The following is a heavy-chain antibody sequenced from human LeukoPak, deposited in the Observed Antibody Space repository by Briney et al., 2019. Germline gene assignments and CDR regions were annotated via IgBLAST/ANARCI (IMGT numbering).Heavy chain of an antibody. D-gene: IGHD4-17*01. CDR3: ARDTTLTTVTTSAFDI. CDR1: GGSISSYY. V-gene: IGHV4-59*01. CDR2: IYYSGST. Sequence: SETLSLTCTVSGGSISSYYWSWIRQPPGKGLEWIGYIYYSGSTNYNPSLKSRVTISVGTSKNQFSLKLSSVTAADTAVYYCARDTTLTTVTTSAFDIWGQGTMVTVSS. J-gene: IGHJ3*02.